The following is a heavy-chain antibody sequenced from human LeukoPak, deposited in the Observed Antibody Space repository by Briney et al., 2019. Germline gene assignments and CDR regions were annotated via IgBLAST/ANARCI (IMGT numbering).Heavy chain of an antibody. CDR1: GFTFSRHW. D-gene: IGHD3-22*01. CDR2: IKQDGSAK. J-gene: IGHJ4*02. CDR3: AKSSYYDTSGYYREYYFDY. V-gene: IGHV3-7*03. Sequence: GGSLRLSCAASGFTFSRHWMYWVRQAPGKGLEWVANIKQDGSAKPYVDSVKGRFTISRDNAKNSLFLQMNSLRAEDTAVYYCAKSSYYDTSGYYREYYFDYWGQGTLVTVSS.